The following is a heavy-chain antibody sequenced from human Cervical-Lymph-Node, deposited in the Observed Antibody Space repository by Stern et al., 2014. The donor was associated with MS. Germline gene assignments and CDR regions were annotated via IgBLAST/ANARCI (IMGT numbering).Heavy chain of an antibody. V-gene: IGHV4-59*08. Sequence: VQLVESGPGLVKPSETLSLTCTVSGDSISTYYWSWIRQSPGKGLEWIGYIYYSGITTYNPSLESRVSMSVDTSKNQFSLKLTSVTAADTALYYCARLLHNAGWYYFDYWGRGALVTVSS. J-gene: IGHJ4*02. CDR2: IYYSGIT. CDR1: GDSISTYY. CDR3: ARLLHNAGWYYFDY. D-gene: IGHD6-19*01.